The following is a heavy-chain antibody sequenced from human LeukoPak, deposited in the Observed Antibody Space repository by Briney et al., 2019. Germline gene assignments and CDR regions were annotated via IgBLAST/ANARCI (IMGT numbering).Heavy chain of an antibody. V-gene: IGHV4-59*01. CDR1: GGSFSGYY. CDR2: VYYSGST. D-gene: IGHD1-26*01. Sequence: TSETLSLTCAVYGGSFSGYYWSWIRQLPGKGLEWIGYVYYSGSTNYNPSLKSRVTISVDTSKNQFSLKLSSVTAADTAVYYCASGGRRSHDYWGQEPWSPSPQ. J-gene: IGHJ4*01. CDR3: ASGGRRSHDY.